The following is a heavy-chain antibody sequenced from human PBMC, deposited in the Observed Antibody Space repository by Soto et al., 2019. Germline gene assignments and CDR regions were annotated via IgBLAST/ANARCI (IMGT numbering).Heavy chain of an antibody. CDR2: ISSSGAST. CDR3: AKNQHAMAHDY. V-gene: IGHV3-23*01. D-gene: IGHD2-8*01. Sequence: GGSLRLSCAASGFTFRNYAMSWVRQAPGKELEWVSTISSSGASTDYADSVKGRFTISRDNSQNTLNLQMNSLRAEDTAIYYCAKNQHAMAHDYWGPGTLVTVSS. CDR1: GFTFRNYA. J-gene: IGHJ4*02.